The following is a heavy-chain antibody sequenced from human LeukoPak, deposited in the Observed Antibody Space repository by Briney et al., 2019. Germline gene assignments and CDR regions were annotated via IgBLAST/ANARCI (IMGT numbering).Heavy chain of an antibody. CDR1: GGSISSGGYS. D-gene: IGHD3-22*01. CDR3: ARGARDSSGYDYYYYGMDV. V-gene: IGHV4-30-2*01. J-gene: IGHJ6*02. CDR2: IYRSGST. Sequence: KTSETLSLTCAVSGGSISSGGYSWSWIRQPPGKGLEWIGYIYRSGSTYYNPSLKSRVTISVDRSKNQFPLKLSSVTAADTAVYYCARGARDSSGYDYYYYGMDVWGQGTTVTVSS.